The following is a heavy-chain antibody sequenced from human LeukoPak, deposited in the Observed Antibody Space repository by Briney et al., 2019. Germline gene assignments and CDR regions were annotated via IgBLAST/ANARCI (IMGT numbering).Heavy chain of an antibody. Sequence: SETLSLTCTVSGGSISSGSYYWSWIRQSAGKGLEWIGRIYTSGSTNFNPSLKSRVTISVDTSKNQFSLKLSSVTAADTAVYYCARGWDYYDSGGYYWFDPWGQGTLVTVSS. D-gene: IGHD3-22*01. CDR3: ARGWDYYDSGGYYWFDP. V-gene: IGHV4-61*02. CDR2: IYTSGST. CDR1: GGSISSGSYY. J-gene: IGHJ5*02.